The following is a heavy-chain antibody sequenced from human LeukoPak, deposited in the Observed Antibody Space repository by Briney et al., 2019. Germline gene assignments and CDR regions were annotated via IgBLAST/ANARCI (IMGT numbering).Heavy chain of an antibody. CDR3: ARRLDLGGAYSIHYYYGMDV. CDR2: INGGNGNT. D-gene: IGHD2-15*01. V-gene: IGHV1-3*01. CDR1: GYTFTSYD. J-gene: IGHJ6*02. Sequence: ASVKVSCKASGYTFTSYDINWVRQAPGQSLEWMGWINGGNGNTKYSQKFQGRVTINRDTSATTAYMELSSLTSEDTAVYYCARRLDLGGAYSIHYYYGMDVWGQGTTVTVSS.